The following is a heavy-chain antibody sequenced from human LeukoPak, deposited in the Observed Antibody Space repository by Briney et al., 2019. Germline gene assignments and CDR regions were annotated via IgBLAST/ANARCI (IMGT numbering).Heavy chain of an antibody. CDR2: IIPIFGTA. J-gene: IGHJ4*02. CDR3: ARGPRYYYDSSGYYYVDY. CDR1: GGTFSSDA. V-gene: IGHV1-69*05. Sequence: GASVKVSCKXSGGTFSSDAISWVRQAPGQGLEWMRRIIPIFGTANYAQKFQGRVTITTDESTSTAYMELSSLRSEDTAVYYCARGPRYYYDSSGYYYVDYWGQGTLVTVSS. D-gene: IGHD3-22*01.